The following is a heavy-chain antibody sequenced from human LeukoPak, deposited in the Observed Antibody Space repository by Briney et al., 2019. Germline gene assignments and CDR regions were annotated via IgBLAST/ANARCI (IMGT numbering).Heavy chain of an antibody. CDR1: GFTFSSYA. D-gene: IGHD3-3*01. CDR2: ISYDGSNK. J-gene: IGHJ4*02. Sequence: GGSLRLSCAASGFTFSSYAMHWVRQAPGKGLEWVAVISYDGSNKYYADSVKGRFTISRDNSKNTLYLQMNSLRAEDTAVYYCAKDHFRFCGYWGQGTLVTVSS. CDR3: AKDHFRFCGY. V-gene: IGHV3-30-3*01.